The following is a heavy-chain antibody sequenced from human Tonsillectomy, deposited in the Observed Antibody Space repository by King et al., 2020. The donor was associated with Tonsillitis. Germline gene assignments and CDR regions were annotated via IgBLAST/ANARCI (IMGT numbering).Heavy chain of an antibody. CDR3: ARERGGRDGYNWDAFDI. J-gene: IGHJ3*02. V-gene: IGHV3-21*01. Sequence: VQLVESGGGLVKPGGSLRLSCAASGFTFSSYSMNWVRQAPGKGLEWVSSISSSSSYIYYADSVKGRFTISRDNAKNSLYLQMNSLRAEDTAVYYCARERGGRDGYNWDAFDIWGQGTMVTVSS. D-gene: IGHD5-24*01. CDR1: GFTFSSYS. CDR2: ISSSSSYI.